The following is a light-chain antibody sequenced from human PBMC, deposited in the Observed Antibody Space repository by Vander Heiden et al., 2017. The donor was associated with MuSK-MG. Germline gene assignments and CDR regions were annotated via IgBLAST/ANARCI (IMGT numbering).Light chain of an antibody. CDR2: DVS. Sequence: SALTQPASVPGSPGPSTTISCTGTSSDVGGYTYVSWYQQHPGKAPKLMIYDVSNRPSGVSNRFSGSKSGNTASLTISGLQAEDEADYYCSSYTSSSTLGFGGGTKLTVL. CDR1: SSDVGGYTY. J-gene: IGLJ2*01. CDR3: SSYTSSSTLG. V-gene: IGLV2-14*01.